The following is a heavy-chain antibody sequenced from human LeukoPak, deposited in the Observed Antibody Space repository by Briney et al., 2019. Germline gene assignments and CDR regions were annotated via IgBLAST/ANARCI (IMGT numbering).Heavy chain of an antibody. CDR3: ARVYSSGWSAEHFQH. CDR1: GGSISSSNW. CDR2: IYHSGST. V-gene: IGHV4-4*02. D-gene: IGHD6-19*01. J-gene: IGHJ1*01. Sequence: SETLSLTCAVSGGSISSSNWWSWVRQPPGKGLEWIGEIYHSGSTNYNPSLKSRVTISVDKSKNQFSLKLTSVTAADTAVYYCARVYSSGWSAEHFQHWGQGTLVTVSS.